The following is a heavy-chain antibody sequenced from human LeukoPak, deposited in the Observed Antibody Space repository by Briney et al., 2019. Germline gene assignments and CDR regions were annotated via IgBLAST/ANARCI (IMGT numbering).Heavy chain of an antibody. Sequence: PSETLSLTCTVSGGSINSHYWSWIRRPPGKGLEWIGYVFYPGSTNYNPSLKSRVTMSLDTSRDQFSLRLTSVTAADTAIYYCASRPADSTWYGVLDYWSQGTLVTVSS. CDR3: ASRPADSTWYGVLDY. CDR1: GGSINSHY. CDR2: VFYPGST. V-gene: IGHV4-59*11. D-gene: IGHD6-13*01. J-gene: IGHJ4*02.